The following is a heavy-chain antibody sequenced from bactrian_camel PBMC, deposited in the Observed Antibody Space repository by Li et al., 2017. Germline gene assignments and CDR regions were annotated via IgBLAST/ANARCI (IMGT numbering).Heavy chain of an antibody. V-gene: IGHV3S31*01. D-gene: IGHD3*01. Sequence: DVQLVESGGGSVQRGVSLRLSCTISGYTYSSCMAWFRQAPGKEREWVGSMETGGGTTYYADSVKERFTMSRDNAKNTLYLQMNSLKPEETAVYYCAAERSSSDCYPDSWSREIAYTYWGQGTQVTVS. J-gene: IGHJ4*01. CDR1: GYTYSSC. CDR2: METGGGTT. CDR3: AAERSSSDCYPDSWSREIAYTY.